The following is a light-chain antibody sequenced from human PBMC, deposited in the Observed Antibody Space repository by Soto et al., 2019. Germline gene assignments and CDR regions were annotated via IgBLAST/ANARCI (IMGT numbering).Light chain of an antibody. CDR2: GAS. CDR3: QQYATSPPT. J-gene: IGKJ1*01. CDR1: QSVTRSF. Sequence: DIVLTQSPGTLSLSPGERATLSCRASQSVTRSFLAWYQQKPGQAPRLLISGASSRATGIPDRFRGSGSGTDFTLTISRLEPEDFAIYFCQQYATSPPTFGQGTKVEIK. V-gene: IGKV3-20*01.